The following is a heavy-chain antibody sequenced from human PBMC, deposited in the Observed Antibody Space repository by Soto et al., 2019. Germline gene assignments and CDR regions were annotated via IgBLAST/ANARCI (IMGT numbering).Heavy chain of an antibody. CDR2: ASGSGSGT. J-gene: IGHJ1*01. V-gene: IGHV3-23*01. D-gene: IGHD2-21*01. CDR3: AKGRPGVAAAPDN. CDR1: WFTFSYYA. Sequence: LRLSCAASWFTFSYYAIAWVRQSPGKGLEWVSSASGSGSGTYYADSVKGRFTISRDNSKNTLFLHMTNLRAGDTALYFCAKGRPGVAAAPDNWGQGTLVTVSS.